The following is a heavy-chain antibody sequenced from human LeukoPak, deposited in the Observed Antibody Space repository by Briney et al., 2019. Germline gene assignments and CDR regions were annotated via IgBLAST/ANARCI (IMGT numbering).Heavy chain of an antibody. J-gene: IGHJ4*02. CDR3: ARGKYDTSGYYQQFDF. Sequence: SETLSLTCVVSGGSISGYYWNWIRQSAGKGLEWIGRVYSSGNTTCNPSLESRVSMSVETSKKQLSLRLSSVTAADTAVYYCARGKYDTSGYYQQFDFWGQGTLVTVSS. D-gene: IGHD3-22*01. V-gene: IGHV4-4*07. CDR1: GGSISGYY. CDR2: VYSSGNT.